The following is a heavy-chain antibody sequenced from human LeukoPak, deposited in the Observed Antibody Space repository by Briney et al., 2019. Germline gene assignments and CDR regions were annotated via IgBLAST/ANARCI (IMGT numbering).Heavy chain of an antibody. CDR2: ISSSLFTI. Sequence: GGSLRLSCAASGFTFSTYNMNWVRQAPGKGLEWVSYISSSLFTIYYADSVKGRFTTSRDNAKNSLYLQMNSLRDEDTAVYYCASRSTYFDYWGQGTLVTVSS. CDR1: GFTFSTYN. J-gene: IGHJ4*02. D-gene: IGHD5/OR15-5a*01. V-gene: IGHV3-48*02. CDR3: ASRSTYFDY.